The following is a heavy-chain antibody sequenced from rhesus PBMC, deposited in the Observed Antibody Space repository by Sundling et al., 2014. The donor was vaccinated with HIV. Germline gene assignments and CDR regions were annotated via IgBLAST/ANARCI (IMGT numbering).Heavy chain of an antibody. Sequence: QVQLVQSGAEVKKPGTSVKLSCKASGYTFTSYYINWVRQAPGQVLEWMGWINPNNGNTGYAQKFQGRVTMTRDTSTSTAYLELNSLGSEDTAVYYCASGYYEDDYGYYYTPYYFDYWGQGVLVTVSS. CDR2: INPNNGNT. CDR3: ASGYYEDDYGYYYTPYYFDY. D-gene: IGHD3-9*01. V-gene: IGHV1-200*01. J-gene: IGHJ4*01. CDR1: GYTFTSYY.